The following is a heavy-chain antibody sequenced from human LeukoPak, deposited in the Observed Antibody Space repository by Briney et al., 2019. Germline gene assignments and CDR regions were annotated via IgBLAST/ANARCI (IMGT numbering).Heavy chain of an antibody. CDR2: IYYSGST. D-gene: IGHD3-22*01. V-gene: IGHV4-59*08. Sequence: SETLSLTCTVSGGSIRSYYWSWIRQPPGKGLEWIGYIYYSGSTNYNPSLKSRVTISVDTSKNQFSLKLTSVTAADTAVYYCARLYYDSSALDQWGQGTLVTVSS. J-gene: IGHJ4*02. CDR3: ARLYYDSSALDQ. CDR1: GGSIRSYY.